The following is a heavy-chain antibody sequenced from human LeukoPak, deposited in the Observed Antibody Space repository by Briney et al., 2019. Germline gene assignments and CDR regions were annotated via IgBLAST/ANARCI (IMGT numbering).Heavy chain of an antibody. CDR1: GYTFTTSD. J-gene: IGHJ4*02. V-gene: IGHV1-8*03. CDR2: MTPNSGNT. Sequence: ASVKVSCKASGYTFTTSDINWVRQATGQGLEWMGWMTPNSGNTGYAQKFQDRVTITRNTSISTAYMELSSLRSEDTAVYYCARGISSSWSPLDYWGQGTLVTVSS. CDR3: ARGISSSWSPLDY. D-gene: IGHD6-13*01.